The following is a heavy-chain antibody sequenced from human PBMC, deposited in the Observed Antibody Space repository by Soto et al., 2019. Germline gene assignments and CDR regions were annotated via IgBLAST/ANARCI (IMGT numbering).Heavy chain of an antibody. CDR1: GYPVTAYY. CDR3: AGSVGVGVAGSAGFDW. CDR2: INPATGAA. D-gene: IGHD6-19*01. J-gene: IGHJ4*03. V-gene: IGHV1-2*02. Sequence: QLHLVQSGAVVKKPGASVTVSCSASGYPVTAYYMHWVRQAPGRGLEWMGGINPATGAAKYTQTFQGRVPVTQDPPPGTGCIEPSELTSQQTAGFYRAGSVGVGVAGSAGFDWWGPGTLVNASS.